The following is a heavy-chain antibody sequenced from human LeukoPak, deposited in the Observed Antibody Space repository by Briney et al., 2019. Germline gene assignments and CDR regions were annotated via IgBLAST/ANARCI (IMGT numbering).Heavy chain of an antibody. D-gene: IGHD6-13*01. V-gene: IGHV4-31*03. CDR1: CGSISSGGYY. J-gene: IGHJ5*02. Sequence: SQTLSLSCTVSCGSISSGGYYWSWIPQPPGKGLEWIGFIYYSGSTYYNPSLKSRVTISIDTSKNQFSLKLSSVTAADTAVYYCARATGGAAAADFDPWGQGTLVTVSS. CDR2: IYYSGST. CDR3: ARATGGAAAADFDP.